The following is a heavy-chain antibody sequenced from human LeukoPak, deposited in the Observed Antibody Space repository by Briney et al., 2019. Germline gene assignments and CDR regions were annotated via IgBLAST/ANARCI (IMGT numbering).Heavy chain of an antibody. CDR1: GGSISNYY. Sequence: SETLSLTCTVYGGSISNYYWSWIRQPAGKGLEWVGRIYASGSTNYNPSLKSRVTMSVDTSKNQFSLKLTPVTAADTAVYYCARGGSSWQSFDFWGQGTLVTVSS. CDR3: ARGGSSWQSFDF. CDR2: IYASGST. D-gene: IGHD6-13*01. V-gene: IGHV4-4*07. J-gene: IGHJ4*02.